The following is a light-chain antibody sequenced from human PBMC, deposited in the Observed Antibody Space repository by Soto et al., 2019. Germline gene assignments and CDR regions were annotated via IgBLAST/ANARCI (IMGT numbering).Light chain of an antibody. CDR3: QVWDSSTDHPE. V-gene: IGLV3-21*04. CDR2: YDS. CDR1: NIGSKS. J-gene: IGLJ2*01. Sequence: SYELTQPPSVSVAPGKTARITCGGNNIGSKSVHWYQQKPGQAPVLVIYYDSDRPSGIPERFSGSNSGNTATLTISGVEAGDEADYSCQVWDSSTDHPEFGGGTKVTVL.